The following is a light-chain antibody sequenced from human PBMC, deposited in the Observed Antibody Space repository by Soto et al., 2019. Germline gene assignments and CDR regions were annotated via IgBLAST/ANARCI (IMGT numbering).Light chain of an antibody. CDR2: DAS. V-gene: IGKV1-5*01. CDR1: QSISIW. CDR3: QQYNSYLGT. J-gene: IGKJ1*01. Sequence: DIQMTQSPSTLSASVGDRVTITCRARQSISIWLAWYQQKPGKAPKLLIYDASSLESGVPSRFSGSGSGTEFTLTISRLQPDDFAGYYCQQYNSYLGTFGQETKVDIK.